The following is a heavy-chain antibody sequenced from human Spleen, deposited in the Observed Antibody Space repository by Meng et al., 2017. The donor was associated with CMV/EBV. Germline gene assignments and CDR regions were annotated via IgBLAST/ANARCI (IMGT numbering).Heavy chain of an antibody. Sequence: VALSCKASGYTYAITWVRQAPGRGLEWMGWISAYNGITSHAQKVQGRVTMTTDTSTSTAYMELRSLRSDDTAVYYCARVGLDYYFDYWGQGTLVTVSS. J-gene: IGHJ4*02. D-gene: IGHD3/OR15-3a*01. CDR3: ARVGLDYYFDY. CDR2: ISAYNGIT. CDR1: GYTYA. V-gene: IGHV1-18*01.